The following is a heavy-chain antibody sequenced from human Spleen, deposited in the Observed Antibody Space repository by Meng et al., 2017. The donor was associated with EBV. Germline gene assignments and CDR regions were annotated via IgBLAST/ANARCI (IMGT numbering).Heavy chain of an antibody. D-gene: IGHD1-26*01. CDR3: AGRDHAPLY. CDR2: IYFSGST. V-gene: IGHV4-30-4*01. Sequence: VELQGSGPGLGKPSQTLSLTCAVSGDSISGGGNYWSWIRQPPGKGLEWLGYIYFSGSTYYNPSLRSRITISLDTSDNHFSLKLTSVTAADTAVYYCAGRDHAPLYWGQGALVTVSS. J-gene: IGHJ4*02. CDR1: GDSISGGGNY.